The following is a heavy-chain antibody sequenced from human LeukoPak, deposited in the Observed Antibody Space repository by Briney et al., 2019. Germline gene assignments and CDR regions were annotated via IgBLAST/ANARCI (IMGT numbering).Heavy chain of an antibody. J-gene: IGHJ4*02. V-gene: IGHV4-31*03. CDR2: IYYSGST. D-gene: IGHD2-2*02. CDR1: GGSISSGGYY. CDR3: ARTGEGYRSSATCYIPFNY. Sequence: SETLSLTCTVSGGSISSGGYYWSWIRQHPEKGLEWIGNIYYSGSTYYNPSLKSRVTISLDTSENQFSLKLSSMTAADTAIYYCARTGEGYRSSATCYIPFNYWGQGTLVTVSS.